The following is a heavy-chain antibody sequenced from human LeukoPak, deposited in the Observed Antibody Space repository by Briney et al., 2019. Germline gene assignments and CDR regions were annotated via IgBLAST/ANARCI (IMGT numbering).Heavy chain of an antibody. V-gene: IGHV1-69*01. CDR3: ARPRGYSGYESPFDY. CDR1: GGTFSSYA. D-gene: IGHD5-12*01. CDR2: IIPIFGTA. Sequence: SVKVSCKASGGTFSSYAISWVRQAPGQGLEWMGGIIPIFGTANYAQKFQGRVTITADESTSTAYMELSSLRSEGTAVYYCARPRGYSGYESPFDYWGQGTLVTVSS. J-gene: IGHJ4*02.